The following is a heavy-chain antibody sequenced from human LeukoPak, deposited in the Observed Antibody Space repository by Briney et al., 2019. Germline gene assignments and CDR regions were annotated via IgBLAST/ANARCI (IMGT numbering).Heavy chain of an antibody. V-gene: IGHV3-11*06. CDR1: GFTFSDYY. Sequence: GGSLRLSCAASGFTFSDYYMSWIRQAPGKGLEWVSSISSSSSYIYYADSVKGRFTISRDNAKDSLYLQMNSLRAEDTAVYYCARDPSPGVGNDAFDIWGQGTMVTVSS. CDR2: ISSSSSYI. J-gene: IGHJ3*02. D-gene: IGHD7-27*01. CDR3: ARDPSPGVGNDAFDI.